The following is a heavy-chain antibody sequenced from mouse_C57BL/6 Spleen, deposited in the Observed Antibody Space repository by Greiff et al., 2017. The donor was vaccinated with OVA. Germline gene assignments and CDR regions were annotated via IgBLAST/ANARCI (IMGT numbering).Heavy chain of an antibody. J-gene: IGHJ2*01. V-gene: IGHV1-64*01. CDR3: ARPTTASDDFDY. CDR1: GYTFTSYW. Sequence: QVQLQQPGAELVKPGASVKLSCKASGYTFTSYWMHWVKQRPGQGLEWIGMIHPNSGSTNYNEKFKSKATLTVDKSSSTAYMQLSSLTSEDSAVYYCARPTTASDDFDYWGQGTTLTVSS. CDR2: IHPNSGST. D-gene: IGHD1-2*01.